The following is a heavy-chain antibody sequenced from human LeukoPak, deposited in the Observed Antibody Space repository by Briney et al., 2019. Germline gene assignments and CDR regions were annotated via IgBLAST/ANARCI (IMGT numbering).Heavy chain of an antibody. CDR3: ARARKGYYGSEKYYFDY. CDR1: GGSFSGCY. D-gene: IGHD3-10*01. Sequence: SETLSLTCAVYGGSFSGCYWSWIRQPPGKGLEWIGEINHSGSTNYNPSLKSRVTISVDTSKNQFSLKLSSVTAADTAVYYCARARKGYYGSEKYYFDYWGQGTLVTVS. CDR2: INHSGST. V-gene: IGHV4-34*01. J-gene: IGHJ4*02.